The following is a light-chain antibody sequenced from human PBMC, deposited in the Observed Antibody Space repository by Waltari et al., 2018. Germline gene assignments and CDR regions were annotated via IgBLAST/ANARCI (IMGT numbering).Light chain of an antibody. V-gene: IGLV4-69*01. J-gene: IGLJ3*02. Sequence: QLVLTQSPSASASLGASVKLTCTLSSGHSSNIIAWLQQQPEKGPRYLMKVTSDGSHSKGDESPDRFAGSSSGAERYLTISTGQSEDEADYYCQTGGHGTWVFGGGTKLTVL. CDR1: SGHSSNI. CDR3: QTGGHGTWV. CDR2: VTSDGSH.